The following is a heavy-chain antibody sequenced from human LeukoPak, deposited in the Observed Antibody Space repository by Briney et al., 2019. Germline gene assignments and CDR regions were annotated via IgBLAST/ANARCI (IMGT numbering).Heavy chain of an antibody. D-gene: IGHD2-8*01. CDR2: ISSSGSTI. V-gene: IGHV3-48*03. Sequence: GGSLRLSCAASGFTFSSYEMNWVRQAPGKGLEWVSYISSSGSTIYYADSVKGRFTISRDNAKNSLYLQMNSLRAEDTAVYYCARKYCTNGVCYGLDAFDVWGQGAMVTVSS. J-gene: IGHJ3*01. CDR3: ARKYCTNGVCYGLDAFDV. CDR1: GFTFSSYE.